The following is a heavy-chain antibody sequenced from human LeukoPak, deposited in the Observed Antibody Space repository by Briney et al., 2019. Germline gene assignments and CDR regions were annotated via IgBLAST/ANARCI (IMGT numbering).Heavy chain of an antibody. CDR2: IKQDGRDK. Sequence: GGSLRLSCAASGFTFSSYWMNWVRQAPGKGLEWVATIKQDGRDKYYVDSVKGRFTISRDNAKNSLYLQMNSLRAEDTAVYYCAREFYGDYVDWGQGTLVTVSS. CDR1: GFTFSSYW. V-gene: IGHV3-7*03. D-gene: IGHD4-17*01. J-gene: IGHJ4*02. CDR3: AREFYGDYVD.